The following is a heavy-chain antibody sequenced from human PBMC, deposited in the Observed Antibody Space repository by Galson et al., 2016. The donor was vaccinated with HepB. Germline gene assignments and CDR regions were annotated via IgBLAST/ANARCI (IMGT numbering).Heavy chain of an antibody. D-gene: IGHD1-26*01. CDR2: IYYGGST. J-gene: IGHJ2*01. CDR3: ARHESPGAVSSIFDL. CDR1: GGSIRGTHYC. Sequence: ETLSLTCTVSGGSIRGTHYCWGWIRPPPGKGLEWIGSIYYGGSTHYNSSLKSRVTMSIDTSNNQVYLKLSFVTAADTAMYYCARHESPGAVSSIFDLWGRGTLVTVSS. V-gene: IGHV4-39*01.